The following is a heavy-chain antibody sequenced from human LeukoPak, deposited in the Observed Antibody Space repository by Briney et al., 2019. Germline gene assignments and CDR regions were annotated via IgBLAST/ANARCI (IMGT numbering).Heavy chain of an antibody. CDR2: INHSGST. CDR3: AGRGYSYGNDY. CDR1: GGSFSGYY. J-gene: IGHJ4*02. V-gene: IGHV4-34*01. D-gene: IGHD5-18*01. Sequence: PSETLFLTCAVYGGSFSGYYWSWIRQPPGMGLEWIGEINHSGSTNYNPSLKSRVTISVDTSKNQFSLKLSSVTAADTAVYYCAGRGYSYGNDYWGQGTLVTVSS.